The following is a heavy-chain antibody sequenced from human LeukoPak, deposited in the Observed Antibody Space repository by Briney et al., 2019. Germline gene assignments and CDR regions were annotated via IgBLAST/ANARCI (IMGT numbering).Heavy chain of an antibody. CDR1: GGSISRYY. V-gene: IGHV4-4*07. CDR2: IYSDGTI. Sequence: LETLSLTCTVSGGSISRYYWSWIRQPAGKGLEWIGRIYSDGTITYNPSLQSRLTMSIDTSKNQFSLKLSFVTAADTAVYYCARDSGTTGEVKFDPWGQGTLVTVSS. J-gene: IGHJ5*02. D-gene: IGHD4-17*01. CDR3: ARDSGTTGEVKFDP.